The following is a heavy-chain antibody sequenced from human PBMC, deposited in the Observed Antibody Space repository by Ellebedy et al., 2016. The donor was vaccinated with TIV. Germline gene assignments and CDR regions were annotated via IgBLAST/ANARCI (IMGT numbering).Heavy chain of an antibody. D-gene: IGHD1-1*01. CDR3: ARDIPQRPNPARFDP. Sequence: GESLKISCAASGFTFSSFVMSWVRQAPGKGLEWVSSISGSGGSTYYADSVKGRCTISRDISRNTLYLQMNSLRAEDTAVYYCARDIPQRPNPARFDPWGQGTLVTVSS. CDR2: ISGSGGST. V-gene: IGHV3-23*01. CDR1: GFTFSSFV. J-gene: IGHJ5*02.